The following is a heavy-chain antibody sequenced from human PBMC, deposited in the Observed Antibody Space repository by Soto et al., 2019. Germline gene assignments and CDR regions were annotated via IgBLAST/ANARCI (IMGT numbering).Heavy chain of an antibody. V-gene: IGHV1-18*01. Sequence: ASVKVSCRASGYTFTSYGISWVRQAPGQGLEWMGWISAYNGNTNYAQKLQGRVTMTTDTSTSTAYMELRSLRSDDTAVYYCARGYCSGGSCYPQGMDVWGQGTTVTVSS. CDR2: ISAYNGNT. CDR3: ARGYCSGGSCYPQGMDV. CDR1: GYTFTSYG. D-gene: IGHD2-15*01. J-gene: IGHJ6*02.